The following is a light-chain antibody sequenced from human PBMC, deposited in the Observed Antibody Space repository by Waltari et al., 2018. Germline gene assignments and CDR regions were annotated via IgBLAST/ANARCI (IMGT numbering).Light chain of an antibody. CDR2: RNN. Sequence: QSVLTQPPSASGTPGQRVTISCSGRSSNIGSNYVYWYQQLPGTAPKLLSYRNNQRPSGVPDRFSGSKSGTSASLAISGLRSEDEADYYCAAWDASLSGPVFGGGTKLTVL. CDR3: AAWDASLSGPV. CDR1: SSNIGSNY. V-gene: IGLV1-47*01. J-gene: IGLJ2*01.